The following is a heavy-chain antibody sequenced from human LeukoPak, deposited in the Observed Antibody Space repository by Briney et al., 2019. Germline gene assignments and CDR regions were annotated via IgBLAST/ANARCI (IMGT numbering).Heavy chain of an antibody. CDR2: IYYSGST. CDR1: GGSISSYY. D-gene: IGHD3-3*01. J-gene: IGHJ3*02. Sequence: KPSETLSLTCTVSGGSISSYYWSWIRQPPGKGLEWIGYIYYSGSTNYNPSLKSRVTISVDTSKNQFSLKLSSVTAADTAVYYCARDLRSGYDFWSGYYLGAFDIWGQGTTVTVSS. CDR3: ARDLRSGYDFWSGYYLGAFDI. V-gene: IGHV4-59*01.